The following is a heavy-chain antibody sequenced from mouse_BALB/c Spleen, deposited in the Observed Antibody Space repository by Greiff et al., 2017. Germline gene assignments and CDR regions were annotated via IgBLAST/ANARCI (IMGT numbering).Heavy chain of an antibody. J-gene: IGHJ4*01. CDR3: AREYYGNYGAMDY. CDR1: GFTFSSYG. D-gene: IGHD2-1*01. Sequence: EVQRVESGGDLVKPGGSLKLSCAASGFTFSSYGMSWVRQTPDKRLEWVATISSGGSYTYYPDSVKGRFTISRDNAKNTLYLQMSSLKSEDTAMYYCAREYYGNYGAMDYWGQGTSVTVSS. CDR2: ISSGGSYT. V-gene: IGHV5-6*01.